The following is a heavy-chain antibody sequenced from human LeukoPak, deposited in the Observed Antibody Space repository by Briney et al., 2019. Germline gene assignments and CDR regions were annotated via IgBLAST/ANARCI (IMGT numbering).Heavy chain of an antibody. Sequence: PGGSLSLYCAASGFTFSSFAMSWVRQVPGKGLEWVSVISGSGGSTYYGDSVKGRFTISRDNSKNTLYLQMNSLRAEDTAVYYCARVSSGWEFDYWGQGTLVTVSS. V-gene: IGHV3-23*01. CDR3: ARVSSGWEFDY. CDR2: ISGSGGST. D-gene: IGHD6-19*01. CDR1: GFTFSSFA. J-gene: IGHJ4*02.